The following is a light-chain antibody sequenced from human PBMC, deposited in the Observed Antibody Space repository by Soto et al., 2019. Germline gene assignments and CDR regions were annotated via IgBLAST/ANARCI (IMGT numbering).Light chain of an antibody. J-gene: IGKJ4*01. V-gene: IGKV1-9*01. CDR2: AAS. Sequence: DMHMIQAPSTRSAHDGERIKITSRASQDIGSFVAWYQQKSGKAPKLLIYAASSLHSGVPSRFSGSGSGTEFTLTISSLQSEDFATYYSQQLNTDIPLTFGGGTKVEIK. CDR1: QDIGSF. CDR3: QQLNTDIPLT.